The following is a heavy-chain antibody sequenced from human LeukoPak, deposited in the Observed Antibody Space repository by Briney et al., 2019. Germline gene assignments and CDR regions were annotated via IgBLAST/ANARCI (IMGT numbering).Heavy chain of an antibody. D-gene: IGHD3-10*01. J-gene: IGHJ6*02. CDR2: VYYSGRT. V-gene: IGHV4-39*07. CDR3: ARALLWFGELLPTNIADLGMDV. CDR1: GGSISSTYY. Sequence: SETLSLTCTVSGGSISSTYYWGWIRQPPGKGLEWIGTVYYSGRTYYNPSLKSRVTISVDTSRNQFSLKLSSVTAADTAVYYCARALLWFGELLPTNIADLGMDVWGQGTTVTVSS.